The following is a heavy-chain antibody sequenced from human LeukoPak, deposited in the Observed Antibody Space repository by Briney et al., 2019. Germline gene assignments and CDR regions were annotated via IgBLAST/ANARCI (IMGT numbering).Heavy chain of an antibody. V-gene: IGHV3-23*01. D-gene: IGHD6-25*01. CDR1: GFTFSSYS. J-gene: IGHJ4*02. CDR2: TSGDEDST. Sequence: GGSLRLSCAASGFTFSSYSMNWVRQAPGKGLEWVAVTSGDEDSTHYAESVRGRFIISTDNSKNSLNLQMNSLRAEDTAVYYCTKDVMTGFSSGWYFGSWGQGTQVTVSS. CDR3: TKDVMTGFSSGWYFGS.